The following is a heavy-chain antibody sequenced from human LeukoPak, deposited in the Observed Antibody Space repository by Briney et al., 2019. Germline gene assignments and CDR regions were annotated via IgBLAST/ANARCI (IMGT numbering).Heavy chain of an antibody. Sequence: GGSLRLSCAASGFTFSSYGMHWVRRAPGKGLEWVAVIWYDGSNKYYADSVKGRFTISRDNYKNPLYLQMNSLRTEDTAVYYCAKDRRGDSGWPFDYWGQGTLVAVSS. CDR3: AKDRRGDSGWPFDY. D-gene: IGHD6-19*01. J-gene: IGHJ4*02. V-gene: IGHV3-33*06. CDR2: IWYDGSNK. CDR1: GFTFSSYG.